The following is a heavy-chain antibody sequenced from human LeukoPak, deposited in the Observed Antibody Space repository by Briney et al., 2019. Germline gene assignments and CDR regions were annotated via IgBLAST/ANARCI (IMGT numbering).Heavy chain of an antibody. J-gene: IGHJ4*02. CDR3: ARGGIQLWFDC. V-gene: IGHV7-4-1*02. CDR2: INTNTGNP. CDR1: GYMFPEYA. Sequence: HRASVKVSCKTSGYMFPEYAINWVRQAPGQGLEWMGWINTNTGNPTYAQGFTGRFVFSLDTSVSTAYVQISNLQADDTAIYYCARGGIQLWFDCWGQGALVTVSS. D-gene: IGHD5-18*01.